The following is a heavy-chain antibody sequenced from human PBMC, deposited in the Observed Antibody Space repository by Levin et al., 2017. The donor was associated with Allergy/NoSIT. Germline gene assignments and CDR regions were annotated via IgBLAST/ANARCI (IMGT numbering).Heavy chain of an antibody. CDR3: ARDRGSGSWRTPRDY. V-gene: IGHV3-21*01. Sequence: GGSLRLSCAASGFTFSSYSMNWVRQAPGKGLEWVSSISSSSSYIYYADSVKGRFTISRDNAKNSLYLQMNSLRAEDTAVYYCARDRGSGSWRTPRDYWGQGTLVTVSS. D-gene: IGHD3-10*01. CDR1: GFTFSSYS. J-gene: IGHJ4*02. CDR2: ISSSSSYI.